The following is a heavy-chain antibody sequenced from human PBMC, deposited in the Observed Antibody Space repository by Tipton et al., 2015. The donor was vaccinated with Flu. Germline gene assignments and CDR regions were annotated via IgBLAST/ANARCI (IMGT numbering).Heavy chain of an antibody. V-gene: IGHV3-23*01. CDR2: IGGGGATT. J-gene: IGHJ4*02. CDR3: ARVIPEFVAGLSY. D-gene: IGHD6-19*01. CDR1: GFTFSRYA. Sequence: SLRLSCTASGFTFSRYAMSWVRQAPGKGLEWVSAIGGGGATTYFADSVKGRFTISRDNIRNTLSLQMNSLRAEDTAIYYCARVIPEFVAGLSYWGQRALVSVSS.